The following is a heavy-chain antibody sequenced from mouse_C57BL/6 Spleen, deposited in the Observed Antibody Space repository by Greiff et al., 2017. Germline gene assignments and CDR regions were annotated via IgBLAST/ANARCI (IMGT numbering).Heavy chain of an antibody. CDR3: ARYRGSRWDFDY. J-gene: IGHJ2*01. V-gene: IGHV1-52*01. CDR1: GYTFTSYW. CDR2: IDPSDSET. Sequence: QVQLQQSGAELVRPGSSVKLSCKASGYTFTSYWMHWVKQRPIQGLEWIGNIDPSDSETHYNQKFKDKATLTVDKSSSTAYMQLSSLTSEDSAVYSCARYRGSRWDFDYWGQGTTLTVSS. D-gene: IGHD1-1*01.